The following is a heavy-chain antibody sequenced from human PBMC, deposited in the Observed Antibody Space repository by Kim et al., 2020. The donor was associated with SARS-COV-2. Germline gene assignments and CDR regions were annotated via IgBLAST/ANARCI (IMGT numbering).Heavy chain of an antibody. D-gene: IGHD5-18*01. J-gene: IGHJ3*02. CDR2: IYPGDSDT. Sequence: GESLKISCKGSGYSFTSYWIGWVRQMPGKGLEWMGIIYPGDSDTRYSPSFQGQVTISADKSISTAYLQWSSLKASDTAMYYCARPWAVDTAIVAFDIWGQGTMVTVSS. V-gene: IGHV5-51*01. CDR1: GYSFTSYW. CDR3: ARPWAVDTAIVAFDI.